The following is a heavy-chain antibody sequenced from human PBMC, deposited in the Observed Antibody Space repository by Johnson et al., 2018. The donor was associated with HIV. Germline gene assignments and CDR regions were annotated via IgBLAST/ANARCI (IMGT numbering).Heavy chain of an antibody. V-gene: IGHV3-23*04. CDR3: ARVGLLPLGTGDAFDI. CDR2: ISDKGGRT. CDR1: GLTFSSYS. Sequence: VQLVESGGGLVQPGGSLRLSCAATGLTFSSYSMTWVRQAPGKGLEWVSTISDKGGRTYYADSVRGRFTISRDNSKNTLYLQMNSLRAEDTAVYYCARVGLLPLGTGDAFDIWGQGTMVTVSS. D-gene: IGHD3-22*01. J-gene: IGHJ3*02.